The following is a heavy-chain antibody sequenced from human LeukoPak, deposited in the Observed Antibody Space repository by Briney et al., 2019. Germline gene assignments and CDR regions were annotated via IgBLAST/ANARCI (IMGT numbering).Heavy chain of an antibody. J-gene: IGHJ5*02. CDR2: INPSGGST. D-gene: IGHD4-11*01. V-gene: IGHV1-46*01. Sequence: ASVKLSCTASGYTFTSYYMHWVRQAPGPGLGWMGIINPSGGSTSYAQKFQGRVTMTRDTSTSTVYMELSSLRSEDTAVYYCARDQEGSNSWFDPWGQGTLVTVSS. CDR1: GYTFTSYY. CDR3: ARDQEGSNSWFDP.